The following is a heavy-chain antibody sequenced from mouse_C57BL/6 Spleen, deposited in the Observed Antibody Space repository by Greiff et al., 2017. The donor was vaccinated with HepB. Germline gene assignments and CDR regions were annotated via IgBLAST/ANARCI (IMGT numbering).Heavy chain of an antibody. J-gene: IGHJ4*01. CDR2: ISNLAYSI. CDR3: ARHNYGSSYHYAMDY. V-gene: IGHV5-15*01. CDR1: GFTFSDYG. Sequence: DVKLVESGGGLVQPGGSLKLSCAASGFTFSDYGMAWVRQAPRKGPEWVAFISNLAYSIYYADTVTGRFTISRENAKNTLYLEMSSLRSEDTAMYYCARHNYGSSYHYAMDYWGQGTSVTVSS. D-gene: IGHD1-1*01.